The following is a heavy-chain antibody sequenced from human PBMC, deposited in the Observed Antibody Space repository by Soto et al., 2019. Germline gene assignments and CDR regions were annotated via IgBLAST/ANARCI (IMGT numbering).Heavy chain of an antibody. CDR2: ISGSGADT. CDR3: AKSRSANYFDS. V-gene: IGHV3-23*01. CDR1: GFTFTNYV. J-gene: IGHJ4*02. D-gene: IGHD6-13*01. Sequence: VGSLRPSCAASGFTFTNYVMSWVRLAPGKGLEWVSAISGSGADTYYTDSVEGRFTTSRDISKNTLYLQMNSLRAEDTAVYYCAKSRSANYFDSWGQGTLVTVSS.